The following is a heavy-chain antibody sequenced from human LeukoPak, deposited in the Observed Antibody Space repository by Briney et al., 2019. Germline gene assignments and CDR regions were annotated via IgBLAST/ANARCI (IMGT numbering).Heavy chain of an antibody. Sequence: GGSLRLSCAASGFTVSSNYMSWVRQAPGKGLEWVSVIYSGGSTYYADSVKGRFTISRDNSKNTLYLQMNSLRAEDTAVYYCARVRSFMSSGLYYYYYYMDVWGKGTTVTVSS. D-gene: IGHD6-19*01. J-gene: IGHJ6*03. CDR1: GFTVSSNY. CDR2: IYSGGST. CDR3: ARVRSFMSSGLYYYYYYMDV. V-gene: IGHV3-53*01.